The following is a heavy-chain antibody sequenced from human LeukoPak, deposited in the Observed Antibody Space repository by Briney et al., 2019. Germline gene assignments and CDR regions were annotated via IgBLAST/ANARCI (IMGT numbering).Heavy chain of an antibody. D-gene: IGHD3-3*01. CDR1: GFTFSSSS. J-gene: IGHJ4*02. Sequence: GGSLRLSCGVSGFTFSSSSMNWVRQAPGKGLEWVSSISSSSSYIYYAGSVKGRFTISRDNAKNSLYLQMDSLRAEDTAVYYCATSDDLWSGMDNWGQGTLVTVSS. CDR2: ISSSSSYI. CDR3: ATSDDLWSGMDN. V-gene: IGHV3-21*01.